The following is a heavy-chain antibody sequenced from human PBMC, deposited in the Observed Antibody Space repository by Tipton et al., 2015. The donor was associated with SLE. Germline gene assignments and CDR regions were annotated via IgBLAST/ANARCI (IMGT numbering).Heavy chain of an antibody. D-gene: IGHD5-12*01. CDR2: ISTHYGNT. CDR3: ARSIVATTDFDY. J-gene: IGHJ4*02. Sequence: QLVQSGAELKKPGASVKVSCKASGYIFTSSGISWVRQAPGQGLEWMGWISTHYGNTNYAQKLQGRVTMTTDTSTSTAYMELRSLRSDDTAVYYCARSIVATTDFDYWGQGTLVTVSS. V-gene: IGHV1-18*01. CDR1: GYIFTSSG.